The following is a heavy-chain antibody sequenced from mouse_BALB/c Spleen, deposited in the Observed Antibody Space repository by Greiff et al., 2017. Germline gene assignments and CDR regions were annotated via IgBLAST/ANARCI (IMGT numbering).Heavy chain of an antibody. J-gene: IGHJ3*01. CDR3: ARHYGSSYVFAY. CDR2: IYPGDGDT. Sequence: QVQLQQSGAELVRPGSSVKISCKASGYAFSSYWMNWVKQRPGQGLEWIGQIYPGDGDTNYNGKFKGIATLTADKSSSTAYMQLSSLTSEDSAVYFCARHYGSSYVFAYWGQGTLVTVSA. D-gene: IGHD1-1*01. V-gene: IGHV1-80*01. CDR1: GYAFSSYW.